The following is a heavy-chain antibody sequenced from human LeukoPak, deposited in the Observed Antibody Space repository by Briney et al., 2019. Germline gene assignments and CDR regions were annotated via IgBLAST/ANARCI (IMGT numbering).Heavy chain of an antibody. Sequence: GRSLRLSCVVSGFTFSIYALHWVRQAPGKGLEWVAVISYDGSNKYYADSVKGRFTISRDNSKNTLYLQMNSLSAEDTAVYYCARARSGWYLGQFDYWGQGTLVTVSS. V-gene: IGHV3-30*04. J-gene: IGHJ4*02. CDR1: GFTFSIYA. D-gene: IGHD6-19*01. CDR3: ARARSGWYLGQFDY. CDR2: ISYDGSNK.